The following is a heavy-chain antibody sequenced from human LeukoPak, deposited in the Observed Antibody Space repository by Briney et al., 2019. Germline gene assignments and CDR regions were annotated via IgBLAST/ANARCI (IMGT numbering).Heavy chain of an antibody. Sequence: GRSLRLSCAGYGFTFSNYGMNWVRQAAGKGLEWVSGISPSGDITYYVDSVKGRFTISRDNSKDTFYLQMNSLRAEDTAVYYCAKDSGWLRFHYWGQGTLVTVSS. CDR1: GFTFSNYG. CDR3: AKDSGWLRFHY. CDR2: ISPSGDIT. D-gene: IGHD5-12*01. J-gene: IGHJ4*02. V-gene: IGHV3-23*01.